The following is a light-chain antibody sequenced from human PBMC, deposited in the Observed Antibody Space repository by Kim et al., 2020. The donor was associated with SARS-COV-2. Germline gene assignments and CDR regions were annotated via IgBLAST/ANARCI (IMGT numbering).Light chain of an antibody. CDR2: DAS. CDR3: QQYNIWPPIT. V-gene: IGKV3-15*01. CDR1: QNVSSD. Sequence: SPGERAALSCRASQNVSSDLAWYQQNPGQPPRLLIYDASTRATGIPARFSGSGSRTEFTLTISSLQSEDFAVYYCQQYNIWPPITFGQGTRLEIK. J-gene: IGKJ5*01.